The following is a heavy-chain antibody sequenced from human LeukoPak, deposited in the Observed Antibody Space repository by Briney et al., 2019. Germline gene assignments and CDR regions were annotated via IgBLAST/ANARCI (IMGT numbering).Heavy chain of an antibody. CDR1: GFTVSSNY. Sequence: PWGSLRLSCAASGFTVSSNYMSWVRQAPGKGLEWLSVIYVGGSAFYADSVKGRFTISRDNSKNTLYLQMNSLRADDTAVYYCARDHRNAGVFDYWGQGTLVTVSS. D-gene: IGHD2-2*01. J-gene: IGHJ4*02. CDR2: IYVGGSA. CDR3: ARDHRNAGVFDY. V-gene: IGHV3-53*01.